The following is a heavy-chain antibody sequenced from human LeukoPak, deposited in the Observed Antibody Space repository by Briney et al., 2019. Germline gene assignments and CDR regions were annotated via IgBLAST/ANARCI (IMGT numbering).Heavy chain of an antibody. V-gene: IGHV3-74*01. CDR1: GFTFNRYW. D-gene: IGHD3-10*01. CDR3: ARDRGFG. J-gene: IGHJ4*02. Sequence: GGSLRLSCAASGFTFNRYWMHWVRQVPGKGLVWVSRINSDGSSTTYADSVKGRFTISRDKSKNTLSLQMNSLRVEDTAVYYCARDRGFGWGQGTLVTVSA. CDR2: INSDGSST.